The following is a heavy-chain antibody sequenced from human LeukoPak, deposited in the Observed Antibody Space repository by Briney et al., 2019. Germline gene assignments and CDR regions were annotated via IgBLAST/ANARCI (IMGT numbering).Heavy chain of an antibody. D-gene: IGHD5-12*01. CDR3: ARDFWPNSGYDYDYYYYYMDV. Sequence: EGSLRLSRAASGFTFSSYWMHWARQAPGKGLEWVSYISSSGSTIYYADSVKGRFTISRDNAKNSLYLQMNSLRAEDTAVYYCARDFWPNSGYDYDYYYYYMDVWGKGTTVTISS. CDR1: GFTFSSYW. V-gene: IGHV3-48*04. J-gene: IGHJ6*03. CDR2: ISSSGSTI.